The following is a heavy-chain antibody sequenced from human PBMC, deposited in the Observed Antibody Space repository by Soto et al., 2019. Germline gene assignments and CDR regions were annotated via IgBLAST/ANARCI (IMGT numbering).Heavy chain of an antibody. CDR3: ARGERKVNWRPYFDT. V-gene: IGHV4-59*01. CDR2: IYSTGSS. J-gene: IGHJ5*02. Sequence: PSETLSLTCTVSGDSLSLYYWSWIRLSPGKGLEWIGYIYSTGSSNQNPSLRDRVAVSADASKNQFYLTLSSMTAADTAVYYCARGERKVNWRPYFDTWGQGTLVTVSS. D-gene: IGHD1-26*01. CDR1: GDSLSLYY.